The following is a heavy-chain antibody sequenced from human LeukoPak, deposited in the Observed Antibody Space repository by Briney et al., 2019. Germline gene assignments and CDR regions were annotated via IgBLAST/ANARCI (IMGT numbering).Heavy chain of an antibody. CDR1: GFTFSSYW. D-gene: IGHD3-22*01. J-gene: IGHJ6*03. V-gene: IGHV3-7*01. CDR2: IKQDGSEK. Sequence: GGSLRLSCAASGFTFSSYWMSWVRQAPGKGLEWVANIKQDGSEKYYVDSVKGRFTISRDNAKNSLYLQMNSLRAEDTAVYYCARDRSPNYYDSSGYYQSYYYYYYMDVWGKGTTVTVSS. CDR3: ARDRSPNYYDSSGYYQSYYYYYYMDV.